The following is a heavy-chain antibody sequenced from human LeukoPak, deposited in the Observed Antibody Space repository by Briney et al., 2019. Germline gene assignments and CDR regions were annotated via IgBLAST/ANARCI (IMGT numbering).Heavy chain of an antibody. J-gene: IGHJ4*02. D-gene: IGHD2-8*02. CDR3: AREESGGYFDY. V-gene: IGHV1-46*01. CDR2: INLTGTGT. Sequence: ASVKVSCKASGYTFTNYYMHWVRQAPGQGLEWIGLINLTGTGTNYAQKFRGRVTMTRDTSTTTVYMELSSLRSEDTAVYYCAREESGGYFDYWGQGTLVAVSS. CDR1: GYTFTNYY.